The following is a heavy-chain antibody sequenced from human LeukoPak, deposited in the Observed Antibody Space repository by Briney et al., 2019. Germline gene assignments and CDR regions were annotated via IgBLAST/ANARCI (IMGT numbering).Heavy chain of an antibody. CDR1: GVSISTYY. Sequence: SETLSLTCTVSGVSISTYYWSWIRQAPGKGLEWIGYINYSGSTDYNPSLKSRVTISVDTSKNQLSLKMRSVTAADTAVYYCAREYSSFEYWGQGTLVTVSS. J-gene: IGHJ4*02. V-gene: IGHV4-59*01. D-gene: IGHD6-13*01. CDR2: INYSGST. CDR3: AREYSSFEY.